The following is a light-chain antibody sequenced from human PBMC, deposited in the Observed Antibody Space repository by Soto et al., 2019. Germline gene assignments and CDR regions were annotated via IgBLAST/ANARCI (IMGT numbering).Light chain of an antibody. CDR3: QHYNSYSEA. CDR1: QMIYTW. V-gene: IGKV1-5*03. CDR2: KAS. J-gene: IGKJ1*01. Sequence: DIQMNQSPSTLSASVEDSVTITCRASQMIYTWLAWYQQKPGKAPKLLIYKASTLKSGVPSRFSGSGSGTEFTLTISSLQPDDFATYYCQHYNSYSEAFGQGTKVDIK.